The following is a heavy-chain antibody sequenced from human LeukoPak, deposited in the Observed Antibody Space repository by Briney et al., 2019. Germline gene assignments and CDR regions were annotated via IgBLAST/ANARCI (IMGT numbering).Heavy chain of an antibody. CDR1: GFSFTGYW. CDR3: ARGRGLGEFAVASFDS. J-gene: IGHJ4*02. D-gene: IGHD6-19*01. V-gene: IGHV3-74*01. CDR2: IYSDGRSL. Sequence: GGSLRLSCAGSGFSFTGYWMHWVRQTPGKGLVWISRIYSDGRSLTYADSVKGRFTISRDNAKNMLYLQMNSLRADDTGVYYCARGRGLGEFAVASFDSWGQGTLVTVSP.